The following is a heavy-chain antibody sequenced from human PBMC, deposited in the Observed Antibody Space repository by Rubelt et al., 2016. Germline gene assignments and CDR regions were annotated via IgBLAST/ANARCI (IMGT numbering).Heavy chain of an antibody. D-gene: IGHD5-24*01. V-gene: IGHV4-59*08. CDR1: GGSISSYY. Sequence: ETLSLTCTVSGGSISSYYWSWIRQPPGKGLEWIGYIYHSGRTNYNPSLKSRVSISVDTSKNQFSLKLSSVTAADTAMYYCARHTRDGNNLSWPDPWGQGTLVTVSS. J-gene: IGHJ5*02. CDR3: ARHTRDGNNLSWPDP. CDR2: IYHSGRT.